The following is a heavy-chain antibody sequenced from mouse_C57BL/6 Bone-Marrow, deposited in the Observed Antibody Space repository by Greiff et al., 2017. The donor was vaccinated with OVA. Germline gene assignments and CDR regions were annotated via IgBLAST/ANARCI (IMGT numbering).Heavy chain of an antibody. Sequence: QVQLQQSGAELVRPGASVTLSCTASGYTFTDYEMHWVKQAPVHGLEWIGAIDPETGGTAYNQKFKGKAILTADKSSSTAYMELRSLRSEDSAVYYCTRGYCDDKNYFDYWGQGTTLTVSA. J-gene: IGHJ2*01. V-gene: IGHV1-15*01. CDR3: TRGYCDDKNYFDY. CDR2: IDPETGGT. D-gene: IGHD2-12*01. CDR1: GYTFTDYE.